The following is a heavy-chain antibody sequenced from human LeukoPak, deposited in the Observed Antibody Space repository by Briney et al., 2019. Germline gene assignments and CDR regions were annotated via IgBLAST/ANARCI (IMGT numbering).Heavy chain of an antibody. CDR3: ARCRYDILTGYWPYDI. CDR1: GFTFSSYA. V-gene: IGHV3-23*01. Sequence: PGGSLRLSCAASGFTFSSYAMSWVRQAPGKGLEWVSAISGSGGSTYYADSVKGRFTISRDNSKNTLYLQMNSLRAEDTAVYYCARCRYDILTGYWPYDIWGQGTMVTVSS. J-gene: IGHJ3*02. D-gene: IGHD3-9*01. CDR2: ISGSGGST.